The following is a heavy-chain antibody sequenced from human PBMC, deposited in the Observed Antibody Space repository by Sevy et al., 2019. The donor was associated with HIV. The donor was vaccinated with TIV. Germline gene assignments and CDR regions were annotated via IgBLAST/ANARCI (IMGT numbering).Heavy chain of an antibody. CDR1: GFTFNSYG. V-gene: IGHV3-33*01. D-gene: IGHD4-17*01. J-gene: IGHJ4*02. Sequence: GGSLRLSCAASGFTFNSYGMHWVRQAPIKGLEWVASIYYDGNNKYYADSVKGRFTISRDESKNTLYLQMNSLRAEDTAVYYCARDSNEYGDYRLSYYFDYWGPGALVTVSS. CDR3: ARDSNEYGDYRLSYYFDY. CDR2: IYYDGNNK.